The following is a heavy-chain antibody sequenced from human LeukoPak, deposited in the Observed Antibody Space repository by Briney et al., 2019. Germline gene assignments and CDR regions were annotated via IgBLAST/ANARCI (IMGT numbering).Heavy chain of an antibody. Sequence: SETLSLTCTVSGGSISRSSYYCGWIRQPPGKGLEWIGSIYYSGSTYYNPSLKSRVTISVDTSKTQFSLNLTSVTAADTAVYYCESHSSSSLEGYYYGMDVWGQGTTVTVSS. CDR1: GGSISRSSYY. CDR2: IYYSGST. D-gene: IGHD6-6*01. J-gene: IGHJ6*02. V-gene: IGHV4-39*01. CDR3: ESHSSSSLEGYYYGMDV.